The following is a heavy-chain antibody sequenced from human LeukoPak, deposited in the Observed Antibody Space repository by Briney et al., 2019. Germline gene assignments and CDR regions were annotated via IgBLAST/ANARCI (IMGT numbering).Heavy chain of an antibody. CDR3: ARGDLERTTVTILHYFDY. V-gene: IGHV1-69*05. J-gene: IGHJ4*02. Sequence: VKVSCKASGGTFSSYAISWVRQAPGQGLEWMGGIIPIFGTANYAQKFQGRVTITTDESTSTAYMELSSLRSEDTAVYYCARGDLERTTVTILHYFDYWGQGTLVTVSS. CDR1: GGTFSSYA. CDR2: IIPIFGTA. D-gene: IGHD4-17*01.